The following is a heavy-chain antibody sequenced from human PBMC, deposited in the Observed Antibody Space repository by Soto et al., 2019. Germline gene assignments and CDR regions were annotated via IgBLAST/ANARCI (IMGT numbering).Heavy chain of an antibody. V-gene: IGHV3-15*01. CDR2: IKSRTDGGTT. J-gene: IGHJ4*02. D-gene: IGHD3-10*01. Sequence: EVQLVESGGGLVKPGESLRLSCASSGFTFSNAWMSWVRQAPGKGLEWVGRIKSRTDGGTTDYAAPVKGRFTNSRDDSNNTLYLQMNGLKTEDTAVYYCTAVGHRGGFDNWGQGTLVTVSS. CDR1: GFTFSNAW. CDR3: TAVGHRGGFDN.